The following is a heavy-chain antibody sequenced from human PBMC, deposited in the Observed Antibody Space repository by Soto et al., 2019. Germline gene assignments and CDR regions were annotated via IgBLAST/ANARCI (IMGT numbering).Heavy chain of an antibody. V-gene: IGHV4-59*01. Sequence: SETLPLTCTVSGGSSSSYYWSWIRQPPGKGLEWIGYIYYSGSTNYNPSLKSRVTISVDTSKNQFSLKLSSVTAADTAVYYCARTYDDSGPNSGGYGFDIWGQGTMVTVSS. CDR1: GGSSSSYY. J-gene: IGHJ3*02. CDR3: ARTYDDSGPNSGGYGFDI. D-gene: IGHD3-22*01. CDR2: IYYSGST.